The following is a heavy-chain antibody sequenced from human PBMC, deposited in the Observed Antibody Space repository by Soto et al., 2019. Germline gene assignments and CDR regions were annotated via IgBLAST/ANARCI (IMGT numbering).Heavy chain of an antibody. V-gene: IGHV3-30-3*01. Sequence: QVQLVQSGGGVVQPGRSLRLPCAASGFTFSSYSMNWVRQTPGKGLEWVAVVSYDGNRKYYADSVKGRFTISRDNAKNTLYLQMDNLRIEDTAVYYCARGLVVTAKGWFDLWGQGTLVTVSP. J-gene: IGHJ5*02. CDR3: ARGLVVTAKGWFDL. D-gene: IGHD2-21*02. CDR2: VSYDGNRK. CDR1: GFTFSSYS.